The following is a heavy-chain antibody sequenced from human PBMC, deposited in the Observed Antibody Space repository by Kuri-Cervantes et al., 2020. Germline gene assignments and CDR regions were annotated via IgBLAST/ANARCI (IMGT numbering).Heavy chain of an antibody. CDR2: ISAYNGNT. CDR3: ARGRPAAAERGDFDY. Sequence: ASVKVSCKASGYTFTSYGISWVRQAPGQGLEWMGWISAYNGNTNYAQKLQGRVTMTTDTSTSTAYMELRSLRSDDTAVYYCARGRPAAAERGDFDYWGQGTLVTVSS. J-gene: IGHJ4*02. V-gene: IGHV1-18*01. D-gene: IGHD6-13*01. CDR1: GYTFTSYG.